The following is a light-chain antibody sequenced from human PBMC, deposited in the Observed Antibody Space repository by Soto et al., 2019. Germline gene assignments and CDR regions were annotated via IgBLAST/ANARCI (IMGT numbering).Light chain of an antibody. CDR3: SSYAGSNIV. Sequence: QSALTQPPSASGSPGQSVTISCTGTSSDVGGYNDVSWYQQHPGKAPKLMIYEVTKRPSAVPDRFSGSKSGNTASLTVSGLQAEDEADYYCSSYAGSNIVFGGGTKVTVL. CDR1: SSDVGGYND. V-gene: IGLV2-8*01. CDR2: EVT. J-gene: IGLJ2*01.